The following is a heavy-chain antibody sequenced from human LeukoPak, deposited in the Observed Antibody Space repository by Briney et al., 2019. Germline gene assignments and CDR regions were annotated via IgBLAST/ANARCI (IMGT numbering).Heavy chain of an antibody. CDR2: IIPIFGSS. CDR1: SYTFTNYA. V-gene: IGHV1-69*13. J-gene: IGHJ5*02. D-gene: IGHD5-18*01. CDR3: ARVTHTELSTWFDP. Sequence: SVKVSCKASSYTFTNYAFTWVRQAPGQGLEWMGGIIPIFGSSNYAQKFQGRVTITADESTTTAYMELSSLRSEDTAVYYCARVTHTELSTWFDPWGQGTLVTVSS.